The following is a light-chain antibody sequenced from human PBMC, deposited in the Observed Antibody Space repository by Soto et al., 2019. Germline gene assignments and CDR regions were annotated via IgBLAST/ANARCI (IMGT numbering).Light chain of an antibody. J-gene: IGLJ2*01. V-gene: IGLV1-44*01. Sequence: QSVLTQPPSASGTPGQWVTISCSGSSSNIGSNIVNWYQQLPGRAPKHLIYSNNHRPSAVPDRFSGSKSGTSASLAISGLQSEDEADYYCAAWDDSLNGLWVFGGGTKLTVL. CDR2: SNN. CDR1: SSNIGSNI. CDR3: AAWDDSLNGLWV.